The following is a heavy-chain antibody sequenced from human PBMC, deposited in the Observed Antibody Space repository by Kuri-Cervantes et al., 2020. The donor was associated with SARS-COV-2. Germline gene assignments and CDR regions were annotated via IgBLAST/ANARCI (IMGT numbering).Heavy chain of an antibody. CDR1: GYTFPRHW. J-gene: IGHJ6*02. CDR3: ARIVGGNSVGYYYDYYGMDV. Sequence: GGSLRLSCKGSGYTFPRHWIDWVRQMPGKGLEWIGRIDPSDSYTNYSPSFQGHVTISADKSISTAYLQWSSLKASDTAMYYCARIVGGNSVGYYYDYYGMDVWGQGTTVTVSS. CDR2: IDPSDSYT. D-gene: IGHD4-23*01. V-gene: IGHV5-10-1*01.